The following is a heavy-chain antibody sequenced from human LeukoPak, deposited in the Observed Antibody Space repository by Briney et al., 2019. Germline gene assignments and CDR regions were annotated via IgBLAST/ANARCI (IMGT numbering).Heavy chain of an antibody. J-gene: IGHJ3*02. D-gene: IGHD1-26*01. CDR3: ARASVVGARRGDDAFDI. Sequence: ASVKVSCKASGYTFTSYGISWVRQAPGQGLEWMGWISAYNGNTNYAQKFQGRVTITRNTSISTAYMELSSLRSEDTAVYYCARASVVGARRGDDAFDIWGQGTMVTVSS. CDR2: ISAYNGNT. V-gene: IGHV1-18*01. CDR1: GYTFTSYG.